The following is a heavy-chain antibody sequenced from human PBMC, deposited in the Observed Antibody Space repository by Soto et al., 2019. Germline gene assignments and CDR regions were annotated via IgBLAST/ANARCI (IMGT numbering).Heavy chain of an antibody. CDR1: GFTFSIYS. J-gene: IGHJ4*02. CDR3: AREGVVVVPAALDY. V-gene: IGHV3-21*01. D-gene: IGHD2-2*01. Sequence: GGSLRLSCAASGFTFSIYSMNWVRQAPGKGLEWVSSISSSSSYIYYADSVKGRFTISRDNAKNSLYLQMNSLRAEDTAVYYCAREGVVVVPAALDYWGQGTLVTVSS. CDR2: ISSSSSYI.